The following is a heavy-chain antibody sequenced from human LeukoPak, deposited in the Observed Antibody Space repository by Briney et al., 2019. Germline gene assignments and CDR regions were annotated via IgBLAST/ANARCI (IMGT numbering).Heavy chain of an antibody. CDR2: IIPIFGTA. CDR3: ARVERSQKGIDDY. CDR1: GGTFSSYA. J-gene: IGHJ4*02. Sequence: SVKVSCKASGGTFSSYAISWVRQAPGQGLEWMGGIIPIFGTANYAQKFQGRVTITTDESTSTAYMELSSLRSEDTAVYYCARVERSQKGIDDYWGQGTLVTVSS. V-gene: IGHV1-69*05. D-gene: IGHD6-13*01.